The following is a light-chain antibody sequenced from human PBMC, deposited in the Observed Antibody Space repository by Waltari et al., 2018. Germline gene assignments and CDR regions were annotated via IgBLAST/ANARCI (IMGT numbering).Light chain of an antibody. CDR3: QQYYNWPRLT. J-gene: IGKJ4*01. V-gene: IGKV3-15*01. Sequence: EIVMTQSPATLSVSPGEKATHSCRASQSISSTLAWYQQKPGQAPRLLIYDASTRATGIPARFSGSGSGTEFTLTISSLQSEDFAVYYCQQYYNWPRLTFGGGTKVEIK. CDR2: DAS. CDR1: QSISST.